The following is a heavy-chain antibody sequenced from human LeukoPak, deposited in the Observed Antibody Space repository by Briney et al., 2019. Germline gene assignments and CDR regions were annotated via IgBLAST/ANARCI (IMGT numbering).Heavy chain of an antibody. D-gene: IGHD4-23*01. J-gene: IGHJ4*02. CDR2: LNPNSCDT. Sequence: ASVKVSCKASGYTFTGYYMHWVRQAPAQGLEWMAWLNPNSCDTDSAQKFQGRVTMTRDTSITTAYLELSSLRSDDTAVYYCARAPAGGPFESWGQGTLVTASS. V-gene: IGHV1-2*02. CDR3: ARAPAGGPFES. CDR1: GYTFTGYY.